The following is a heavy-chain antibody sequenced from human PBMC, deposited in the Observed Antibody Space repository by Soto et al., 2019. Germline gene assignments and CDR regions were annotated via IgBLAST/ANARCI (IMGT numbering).Heavy chain of an antibody. V-gene: IGHV4-39*01. D-gene: IGHD2-15*01. Sequence: SETLSLTCTVSGGSIYRSGYYWGWIRQPPGRGLAWIGNIDYNGVTYSNPSLKSRVTISRDTSKNQFSLKLTSVTAADTALYYCGKVLVGATGHTDSDSWGPGTLVTVSS. CDR3: GKVLVGATGHTDSDS. CDR2: IDYNGVT. J-gene: IGHJ4*02. CDR1: GGSIYRSGYY.